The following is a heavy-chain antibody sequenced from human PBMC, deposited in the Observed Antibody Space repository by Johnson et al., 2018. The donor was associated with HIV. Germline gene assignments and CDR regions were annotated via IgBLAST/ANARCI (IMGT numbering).Heavy chain of an antibody. CDR3: AKDQHGPLVPTVMRDDAFDI. Sequence: QLVESGGGLVQPGGSLRLSCVGSGFSFSDHFMDWVRQAPGKGLECVAFILYDGSRKYYADSVKGRFTISRVNSKNMLYLQMNSLRAGDTAVYYCAKDQHGPLVPTVMRDDAFDIWGQGTMVTVSS. J-gene: IGHJ3*02. CDR2: ILYDGSRK. CDR1: GFSFSDHF. D-gene: IGHD5-12*01. V-gene: IGHV3-30*02.